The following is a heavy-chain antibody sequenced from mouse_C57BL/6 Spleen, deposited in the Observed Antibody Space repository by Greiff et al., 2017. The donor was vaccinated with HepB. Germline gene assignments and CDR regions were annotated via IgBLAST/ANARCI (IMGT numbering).Heavy chain of an antibody. V-gene: IGHV1-15*01. CDR1: GYTFTDYE. D-gene: IGHD1-1*01. J-gene: IGHJ2*01. CDR3: TRKGYYGSRKD. Sequence: VQLQQSGAELVRPGASVTLSCKASGYTFTDYEMHWVKQTPVHGLEWIGAIDPETGGTAYNQKFKGKAILTADKSSSTAYMELRSLTSEDSAVYYCTRKGYYGSRKDWGQGTTLTVSS. CDR2: IDPETGGT.